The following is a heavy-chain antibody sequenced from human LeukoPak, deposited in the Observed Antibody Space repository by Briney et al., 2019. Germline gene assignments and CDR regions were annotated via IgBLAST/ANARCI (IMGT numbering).Heavy chain of an antibody. J-gene: IGHJ4*02. Sequence: SETLSLTCTVSGGSITSYYWSWIRQPAGKGLDWIGRVRTSGSTNYNPSLKSRVTMSVDTAKNQFSLKLSSVTAEDTAVYYCARDLLYSSSSDGQGYWGQGTLVTVSS. CDR1: GGSITSYY. D-gene: IGHD6-6*01. CDR3: ARDLLYSSSSDGQGY. V-gene: IGHV4-4*07. CDR2: VRTSGST.